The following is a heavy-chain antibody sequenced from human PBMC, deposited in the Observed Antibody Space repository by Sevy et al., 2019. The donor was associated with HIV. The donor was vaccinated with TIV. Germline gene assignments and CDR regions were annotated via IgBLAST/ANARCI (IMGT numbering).Heavy chain of an antibody. D-gene: IGHD6-13*01. CDR1: GFIFSTYG. CDR2: IWYDGSSQ. J-gene: IGHJ4*02. CDR3: VSGASIAAAGNFAY. V-gene: IGHV3-33*08. Sequence: GGSLRLSCAASGFIFSTYGMHWVRQAPGKGLECVALIWYDGSSQYYADSVQGRFTISRDNSKNTLDLQMNSLRAEDTAVYYCVSGASIAAAGNFAYWGQGTLVTVSS.